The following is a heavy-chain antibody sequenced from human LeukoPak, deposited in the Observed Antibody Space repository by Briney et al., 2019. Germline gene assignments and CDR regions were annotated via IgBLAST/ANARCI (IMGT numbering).Heavy chain of an antibody. CDR1: GGSFSGYY. V-gene: IGHV4-34*01. CDR2: INHSGST. CDR3: ARAMILVVAATSPHWYFDL. J-gene: IGHJ2*01. D-gene: IGHD2-15*01. Sequence: KSSETLSLTCAVYGGSFSGYYWSWIRQPPGKGLEWIGEINHSGSTNYNPSLKSRVTISVDTSKNQFSLKLSSVTAADTAVYYCARAMILVVAATSPHWYFDLWGRGTLVTVSS.